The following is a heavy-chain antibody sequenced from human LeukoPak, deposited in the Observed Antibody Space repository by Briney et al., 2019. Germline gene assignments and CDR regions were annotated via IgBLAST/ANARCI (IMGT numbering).Heavy chain of an antibody. CDR2: IIPIFGTA. D-gene: IGHD3-22*01. Sequence: ASVKVPCKASGGTFSSYAISWVRQAPGQGLEWMGGIIPIFGTANYAQKFQGRVTITADESTSTAYMELSSLRSEDTAVYYCARGYLDYYDSSGYYYIHWGQGTLVTVSS. J-gene: IGHJ4*02. CDR1: GGTFSSYA. V-gene: IGHV1-69*13. CDR3: ARGYLDYYDSSGYYYIH.